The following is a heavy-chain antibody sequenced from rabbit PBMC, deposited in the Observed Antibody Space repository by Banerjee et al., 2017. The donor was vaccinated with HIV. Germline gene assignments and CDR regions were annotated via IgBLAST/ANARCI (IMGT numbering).Heavy chain of an antibody. V-gene: IGHV1S45*01. CDR2: IDTNNGNT. J-gene: IGHJ4*01. CDR1: GFSFSNGYV. D-gene: IGHD1-1*01. CDR3: ARAVDSGGGWYVGLYFDL. Sequence: QEQLEESGGGLVKPEGSLTLTCKASGFSFSNGYVMCWVRQAPGKGLEWIACIDTNNGNTWYASWVNGRFSISKASSTTVTLQMTSLTAADTATYFCARAVDSGGGWYVGLYFDLWGPGTLVPVS.